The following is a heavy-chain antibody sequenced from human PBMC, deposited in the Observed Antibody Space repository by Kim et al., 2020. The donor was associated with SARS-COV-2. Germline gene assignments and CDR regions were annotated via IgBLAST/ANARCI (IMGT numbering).Heavy chain of an antibody. Sequence: SQTLSLTCAISGDSVSSNSAAWNWIRQSPSRGLEWLGRTYYRSKWYNDYAVSVKSRITINPDTSKNQFSLQLNSVTPEDTAVYYCARGSRVYYYGSGSSTFDYWGQGTLVTVSS. V-gene: IGHV6-1*01. D-gene: IGHD3-10*01. CDR3: ARGSRVYYYGSGSSTFDY. CDR2: TYYRSKWYN. J-gene: IGHJ4*02. CDR1: GDSVSSNSAA.